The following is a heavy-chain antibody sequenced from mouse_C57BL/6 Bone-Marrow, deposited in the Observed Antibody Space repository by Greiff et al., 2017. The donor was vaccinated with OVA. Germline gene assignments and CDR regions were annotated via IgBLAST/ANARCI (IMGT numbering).Heavy chain of an antibody. CDR1: GFSLTSYG. CDR3: ARLRFAY. Sequence: QVQLQQSGPGLVQPSQSLSITCTVSGFSLTSYGVHWVRQSPGKGLEWLGVLWSGGSTDYNAAFISRLSISKDNSKSQVFFKMNSLQADDTAIYYCARLRFAYWGQGTLVTVSA. CDR2: LWSGGST. J-gene: IGHJ3*01. V-gene: IGHV2-2*01.